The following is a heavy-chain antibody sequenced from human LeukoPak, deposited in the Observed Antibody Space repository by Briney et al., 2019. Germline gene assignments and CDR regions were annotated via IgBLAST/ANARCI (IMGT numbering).Heavy chain of an antibody. CDR2: IIPILGIA. Sequence: SVKVSCKASGYTFTSYGISWVRQAPGQGLEWMGRIIPILGIANYAQKFQGRVTITADKSTSTAYMELSSLRSEDTAVYYCAREAAWIKDYWGQGTLVTVSS. CDR3: AREAAWIKDY. J-gene: IGHJ4*02. CDR1: GYTFTSYG. D-gene: IGHD5-12*01. V-gene: IGHV1-69*04.